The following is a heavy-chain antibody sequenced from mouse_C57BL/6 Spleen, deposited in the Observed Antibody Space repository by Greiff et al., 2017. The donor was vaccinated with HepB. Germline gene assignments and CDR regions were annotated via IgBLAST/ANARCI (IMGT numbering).Heavy chain of an antibody. Sequence: QVQLKESGAELVRPGTSVKVSCKASGYAFTNYLIEWVKQRPGQGLEWIGVINPGSGGTNYNEKFKGKATLTADKSSSTAYMQLSSLTSEDSAVYFCARSPRGTVPLDYWGQGTTLTVSS. CDR2: INPGSGGT. CDR1: GYAFTNYL. CDR3: ARSPRGTVPLDY. V-gene: IGHV1-54*01. J-gene: IGHJ2*01. D-gene: IGHD1-1*01.